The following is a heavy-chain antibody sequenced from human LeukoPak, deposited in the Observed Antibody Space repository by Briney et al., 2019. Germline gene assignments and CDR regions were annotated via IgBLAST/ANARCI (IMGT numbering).Heavy chain of an antibody. V-gene: IGHV1-2*02. CDR1: VYTFTDYY. CDR2: INLNRGVT. Sequence: ASVTVSCTASVYTFTDYYMHWVRQAPGQGLEWMGWINLNRGVTIYAQRFQGRVTMTRDTSISTAYMELSSLKSDDTAVYYCARDLNDYCATTSCFTATDVSLTMVDNWGQGTLVTASS. D-gene: IGHD4/OR15-4a*01. CDR3: ARDLNDYCATTSCFTATDVSLTMVDN. J-gene: IGHJ4*02.